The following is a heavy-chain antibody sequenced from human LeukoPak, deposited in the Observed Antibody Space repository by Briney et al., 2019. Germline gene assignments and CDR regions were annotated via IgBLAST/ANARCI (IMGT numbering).Heavy chain of an antibody. D-gene: IGHD2-8*01. J-gene: IGHJ4*02. V-gene: IGHV3-30-3*01. Sequence: GGSLRLSCAASGFTFSSYAMHWVRQAPGKGLEWVAVISYNGSSKHYADSVKGRFTISRDNSKNTVYLQMNSLRAEDSAVYYCASGYCTNDVCYTGGFDYWGQGTLVTVSS. CDR3: ASGYCTNDVCYTGGFDY. CDR1: GFTFSSYA. CDR2: ISYNGSSK.